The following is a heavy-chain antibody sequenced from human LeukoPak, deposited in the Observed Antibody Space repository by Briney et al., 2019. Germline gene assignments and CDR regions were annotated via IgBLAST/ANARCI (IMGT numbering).Heavy chain of an antibody. D-gene: IGHD3-16*02. CDR2: INHSGST. V-gene: IGHV4-34*01. Sequence: SSETLSLTCAVYGGSFSGYYWSWIRQPPGKGLEWIGEINHSGSTNYNPSLKSRVTISVDTSKNQFSLKLSSVTAADTAVYYYARDSHRRMPDYDYVWGSYRWAFDIWGQGTMVTVSS. CDR3: ARDSHRRMPDYDYVWGSYRWAFDI. CDR1: GGSFSGYY. J-gene: IGHJ3*02.